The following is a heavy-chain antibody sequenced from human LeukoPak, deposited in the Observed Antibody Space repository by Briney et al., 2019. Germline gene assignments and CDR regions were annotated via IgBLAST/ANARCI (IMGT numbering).Heavy chain of an antibody. CDR3: ARHYYDSSGYYYYYYYMDV. CDR2: IYYSGST. Sequence: SETLSLTCTVSGGSISSSSYYWGWIRQPPGKGLEWIGSIYYSGSTYYNPSLKRPVAVSVNTSKNQFSPKLSSVTAVDTAVYYCARHYYDSSGYYYYYYYMDVWGKGTTVTVSS. V-gene: IGHV4-39*01. D-gene: IGHD3-22*01. CDR1: GGSISSSSYY. J-gene: IGHJ6*03.